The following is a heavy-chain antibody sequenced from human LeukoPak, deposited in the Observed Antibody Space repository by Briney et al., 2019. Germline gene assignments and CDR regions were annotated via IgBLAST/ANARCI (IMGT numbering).Heavy chain of an antibody. CDR2: IYSSGST. D-gene: IGHD1-26*01. V-gene: IGHV4-4*07. CDR1: GGSISSYY. Sequence: PSETLSLTCTVSGGSISSYYWSWIRQPAGKGLEWIGRIYSSGSTNHNPSLKSRVTMSVDTSKNQFSLKLSSVTAADTAVYYCAREWIVGATDYWGQGTLVTVSS. J-gene: IGHJ4*02. CDR3: AREWIVGATDY.